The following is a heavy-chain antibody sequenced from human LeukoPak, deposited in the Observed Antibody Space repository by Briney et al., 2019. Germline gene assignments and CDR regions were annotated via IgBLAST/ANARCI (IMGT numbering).Heavy chain of an antibody. D-gene: IGHD3-9*01. J-gene: IGHJ6*03. CDR3: ARARTITIFPLRGQDNYYYYMDV. CDR2: TIPIFGTA. V-gene: IGHV1-69*05. Sequence: GSSVKVSCKASGGTFSSYAISWVRQAPGQGLEWMGGTIPIFGTANYAQKFQGRVTMTRDMSTSTVYMELSSLRSEDTAVYYCARARTITIFPLRGQDNYYYYMDVWGKGTTVTVSS. CDR1: GGTFSSYA.